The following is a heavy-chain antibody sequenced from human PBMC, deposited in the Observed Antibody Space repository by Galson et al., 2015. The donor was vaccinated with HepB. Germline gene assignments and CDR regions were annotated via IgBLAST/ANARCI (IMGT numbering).Heavy chain of an antibody. Sequence: CAISGDSVSSNSAAWNWIRQSPSRGLEWLGRTYYRSKWYNDYAVSVKSRITINPDTSKNQFSLQLNSVTPEDTAVYYCARYLHDYGDYGFDYWGQGTLVTVSS. CDR1: GDSVSSNSAA. D-gene: IGHD4-17*01. V-gene: IGHV6-1*01. CDR2: TYYRSKWYN. CDR3: ARYLHDYGDYGFDY. J-gene: IGHJ4*02.